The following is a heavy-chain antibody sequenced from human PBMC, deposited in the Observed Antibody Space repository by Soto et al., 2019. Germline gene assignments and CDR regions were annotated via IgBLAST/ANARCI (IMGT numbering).Heavy chain of an antibody. CDR1: GFKFSRYV. J-gene: IGHJ4*02. Sequence: PGGSKRVSCVASGFKFSRYVMSWVSQEPGKGLEWVSTINSNGDSTYYADSVKGRFTISRDNSRNSLYLQVNSLRAEDTAVYYCARVPDLDYCSRTSCLYYFDYWGQGALVTVSS. D-gene: IGHD2-2*01. CDR2: INSNGDST. V-gene: IGHV3-23*01. CDR3: ARVPDLDYCSRTSCLYYFDY.